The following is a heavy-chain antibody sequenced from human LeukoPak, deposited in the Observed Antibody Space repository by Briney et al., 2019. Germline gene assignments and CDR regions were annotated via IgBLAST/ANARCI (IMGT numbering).Heavy chain of an antibody. J-gene: IGHJ5*02. D-gene: IGHD6-13*01. CDR2: ISSSSSYI. V-gene: IGHV3-21*01. Sequence: PSETLSLTCTVSGGSISSYYWSWVRQAPGKGLEWVSSISSSSSYIYYADSVKGRFTISRDNAKNSLYLQMNSLRAEDTAVYYCARDRGRAGSSWMSWFDPWGQGTLVTVSS. CDR1: GGSISSYY. CDR3: ARDRGRAGSSWMSWFDP.